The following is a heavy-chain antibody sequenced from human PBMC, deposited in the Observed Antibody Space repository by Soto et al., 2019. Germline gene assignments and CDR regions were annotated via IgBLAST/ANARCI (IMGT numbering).Heavy chain of an antibody. Sequence: QVQLVQSGAEVKKPGSSVKVSCKASGGTFSSYAISWVRQAPGQGLEWMGGIIPIFGTANYAQKFQGRVTITADESTSTAYMELSSLRSEDTAVYYCAKQYDILTGYYYYYGMDVWGQGTTVTVSS. J-gene: IGHJ6*02. D-gene: IGHD3-9*01. CDR1: GGTFSSYA. CDR2: IIPIFGTA. CDR3: AKQYDILTGYYYYYGMDV. V-gene: IGHV1-69*01.